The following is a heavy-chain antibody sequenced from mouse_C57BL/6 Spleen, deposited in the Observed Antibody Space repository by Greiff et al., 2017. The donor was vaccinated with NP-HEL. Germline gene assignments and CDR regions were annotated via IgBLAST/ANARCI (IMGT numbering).Heavy chain of an antibody. CDR2: IDPSDSET. CDR1: GYTFTSYW. D-gene: IGHD1-1*01. CDR3: ARRGGSIQPWYFDV. J-gene: IGHJ1*03. V-gene: IGHV1-52*01. Sequence: QVQLQQPGAELVRPGSSVKLSCKASGYTFTSYWMHWVKQRPIQGLEWIGNIDPSDSETHYNQKFKDKATLTVDKSSSTAYMQLSSLTSEDSAVYYCARRGGSIQPWYFDVWGTGTTVTVSS.